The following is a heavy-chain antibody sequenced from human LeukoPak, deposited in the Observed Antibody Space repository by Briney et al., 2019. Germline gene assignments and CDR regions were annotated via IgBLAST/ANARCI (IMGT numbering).Heavy chain of an antibody. CDR1: GGSFSGYY. Sequence: SETLSLTCAVYGGSFSGYYWSWIRQPPGKGLEWIGEINHSGSTNYNPSLKSRVTISVDTSKNQFSLKLSSVTAADTAEYFCARSDSHGSGSLPFDAFDIWGQGTRVTVSS. J-gene: IGHJ3*02. D-gene: IGHD3-10*01. CDR3: ARSDSHGSGSLPFDAFDI. V-gene: IGHV4-34*01. CDR2: INHSGST.